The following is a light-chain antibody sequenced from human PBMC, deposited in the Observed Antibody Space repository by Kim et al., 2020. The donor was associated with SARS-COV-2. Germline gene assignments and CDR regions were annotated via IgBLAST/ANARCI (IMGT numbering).Light chain of an antibody. CDR1: SSNIGSNF. CDR3: AAWDDSLSGGV. CDR2: QNN. J-gene: IGLJ3*02. Sequence: GQRGTMSCSGSSSNIGSNFVYWAQQLPGTAPKLLIYQNNQRPSGVPDRFSGAKSGTSASLAISGLRSEDEAHYYCAAWDDSLSGGVFGGGTQLTVL. V-gene: IGLV1-47*01.